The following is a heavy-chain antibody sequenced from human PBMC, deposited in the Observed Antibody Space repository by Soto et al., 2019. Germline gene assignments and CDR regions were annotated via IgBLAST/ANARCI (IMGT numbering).Heavy chain of an antibody. J-gene: IGHJ4*02. CDR3: ARHVVPAANYFDY. V-gene: IGHV4-34*01. CDR2: INHSGST. D-gene: IGHD2-2*01. Sequence: SETLSLTCAVYGGSFSGYYWSWIRQPPGKGLEWIGEINHSGSTNYNPSLKSRVTISLDTSKNHFSLKLSSVTAADTAVYYCARHVVPAANYFDYWGQGTLVTVSS. CDR1: GGSFSGYY.